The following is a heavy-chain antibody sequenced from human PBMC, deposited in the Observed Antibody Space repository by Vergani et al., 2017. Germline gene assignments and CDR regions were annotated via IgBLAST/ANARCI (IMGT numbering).Heavy chain of an antibody. CDR3: AILHYYDSSGYSAFDI. CDR2: ISYDGSNK. V-gene: IGHV3-30*03. CDR1: GFTFSSYG. J-gene: IGHJ3*02. D-gene: IGHD3-22*01. Sequence: QVQLVESGGGVVQPGRSLRLSCAASGFTFSSYGMHWVRQAPGKGLEWVAVISYDGSNKYYADSVKGRFTISRDNSKNTLYLQMNSLRAEDTAVYYCAILHYYDSSGYSAFDIWGRGTMVTVSS.